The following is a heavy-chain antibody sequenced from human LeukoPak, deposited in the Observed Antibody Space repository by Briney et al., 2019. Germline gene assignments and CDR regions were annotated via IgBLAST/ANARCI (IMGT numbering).Heavy chain of an antibody. D-gene: IGHD1-14*01. Sequence: GGSLRLPCAASGFTFSSYEMNWVRQAPGRGLEWVSYIGNTGRTIYYADSVQGRFTTSRDNAKNSLYLQMNSLRAEDTAIYYCVRGDRYFFDFWGQGTLVTVSS. J-gene: IGHJ4*02. V-gene: IGHV3-48*03. CDR3: VRGDRYFFDF. CDR2: IGNTGRTI. CDR1: GFTFSSYE.